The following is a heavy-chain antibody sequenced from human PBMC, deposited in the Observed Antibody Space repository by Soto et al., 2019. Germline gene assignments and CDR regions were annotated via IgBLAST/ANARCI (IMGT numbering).Heavy chain of an antibody. CDR2: IYYSGST. Sequence: SETLSLTCTVSGGSISSYYWSWIRQPPGKGLEWIGYIYYSGSTNYNPSLKSRVTISVDTSKNQFSLKLSSVTAADTAVYYCSRLAVPEPLAAPHILFAPWGQGNLVTVTS. V-gene: IGHV4-59*08. D-gene: IGHD6-6*01. CDR1: GGSISSYY. CDR3: SRLAVPEPLAAPHILFAP. J-gene: IGHJ5*02.